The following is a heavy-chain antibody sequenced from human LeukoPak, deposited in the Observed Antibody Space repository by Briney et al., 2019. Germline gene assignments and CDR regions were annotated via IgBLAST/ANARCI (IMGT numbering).Heavy chain of an antibody. J-gene: IGHJ4*02. CDR2: INHSGST. CDR3: GRVITLVRGVITLFDY. CDR1: GGSFSGYY. V-gene: IGHV4-34*01. D-gene: IGHD3-10*01. Sequence: PSETLSLTCAVYGGSFSGYYWSWVRQPPGKGLEWIGAINHSGSTNYNPSLKSRVTIAVDTSKNQYSLKMSSVTAANTAVYYCGRVITLVRGVITLFDYWGQGTQVTVSS.